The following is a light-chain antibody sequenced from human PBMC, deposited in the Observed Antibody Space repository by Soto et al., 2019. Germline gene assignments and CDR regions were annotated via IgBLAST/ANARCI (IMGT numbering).Light chain of an antibody. J-gene: IGKJ4*01. V-gene: IGKV1-5*03. CDR2: RAS. CDR1: QSISNW. Sequence: DIQMTQSPSTLSASVGDRVTITCRASQSISNWLAWYQQKPGKAPKLLIYRASSLEGGVPSRFSGSGSGTEFTLTISGLQPDDFATYYCQQYESYSTFGGGTQVEIK. CDR3: QQYESYST.